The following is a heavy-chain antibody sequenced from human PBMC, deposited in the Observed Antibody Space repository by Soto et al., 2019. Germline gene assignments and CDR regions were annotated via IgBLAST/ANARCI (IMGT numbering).Heavy chain of an antibody. V-gene: IGHV1-46*01. CDR3: ARAVGWQLDGLDI. D-gene: IGHD6-13*01. J-gene: IGHJ3*02. CDR1: GYIFTSYY. CDR2: INPSDDTT. Sequence: QIQLLQSGAEVKNPGASVKVSCKASGYIFTSYYIHWVRQAPGQGLEWMGVINPSDDTTSYAPNFQGRVTMTRDTSTSTGYMELSSLRSEDTAVYYCARAVGWQLDGLDIWGQGTTVTVSS.